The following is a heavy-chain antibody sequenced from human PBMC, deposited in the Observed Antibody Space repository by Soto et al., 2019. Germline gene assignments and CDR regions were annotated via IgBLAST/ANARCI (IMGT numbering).Heavy chain of an antibody. CDR1: GFTFSSYG. Sequence: QVQLVESGGGVVQPARSLRLSCAASGFTFSSYGMHRVRQAPGKGLEWVAVRWDEGSNKYYADSVKDRFTISIDNSKNKLYLQMTSLTAEDTAVYYCASDPVSDSSSWFFDYWGQGTLVTVSS. V-gene: IGHV3-33*01. CDR2: RWDEGSNK. J-gene: IGHJ4*02. D-gene: IGHD6-13*01. CDR3: ASDPVSDSSSWFFDY.